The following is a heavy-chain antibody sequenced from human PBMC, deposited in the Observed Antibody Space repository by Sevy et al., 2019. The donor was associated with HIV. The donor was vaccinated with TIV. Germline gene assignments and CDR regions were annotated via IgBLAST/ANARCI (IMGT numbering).Heavy chain of an antibody. V-gene: IGHV3-7*01. D-gene: IGHD3-10*01. CDR1: GFTFSSYW. Sequence: EGSLRLSCAASGFTFSSYWMSWVRQAPGKGLEWVANIKQDGSEKYYVDSVKGRFTISRDNAKNSLYLQMNSLRAEDTAVYYCARVYYYGSGSYYNGWFDPWGQGTLVTVSS. CDR2: IKQDGSEK. J-gene: IGHJ5*02. CDR3: ARVYYYGSGSYYNGWFDP.